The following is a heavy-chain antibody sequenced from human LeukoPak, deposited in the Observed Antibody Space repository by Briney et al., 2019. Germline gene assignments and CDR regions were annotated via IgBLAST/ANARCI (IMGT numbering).Heavy chain of an antibody. D-gene: IGHD3-10*01. CDR1: GGSMSGFF. CDR2: IYYSGSST. J-gene: IGHJ6*02. V-gene: IGHV4-59*01. CDR3: ARTSRHFYGSGSSSTPWPAGMDV. Sequence: SETLSLTCTVSGGSMSGFFWTWIRQPPGRELEWIGSIYYSGSSTKYNPSLKSRVTISVDTSKSQFSLKLNSATAADTAVYYCARTSRHFYGSGSSSTPWPAGMDVWGQGTTVTVSS.